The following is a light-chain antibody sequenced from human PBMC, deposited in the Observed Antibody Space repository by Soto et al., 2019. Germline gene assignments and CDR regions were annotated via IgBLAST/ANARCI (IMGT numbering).Light chain of an antibody. CDR2: EGI. Sequence: SSLTQPASVSGSPGQSITISCSGTRSNIGGYNVVSWYQQHPGKAPKVIVYEGIKRPSGVSDRFSGSTSGSTASLTISGLQAEDEAEYYCCSYVGAIPYGLGTGTKVT. J-gene: IGLJ1*01. CDR3: CSYVGAIPYG. CDR1: RSNIGGYNV. V-gene: IGLV2-23*01.